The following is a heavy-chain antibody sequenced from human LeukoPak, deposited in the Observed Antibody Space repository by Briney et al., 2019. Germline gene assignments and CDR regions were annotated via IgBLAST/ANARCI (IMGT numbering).Heavy chain of an antibody. Sequence: GGSRRLSCVASGFTFSSYWMSWVRQAPGKGLEWVANIKHDGNEKYYVDSVKGRFTISRDNAKNSLYPQMNSLRAEDTAVYYCTREGYDSSGLDAFDIWGQGTMVTVSS. D-gene: IGHD3-22*01. CDR3: TREGYDSSGLDAFDI. J-gene: IGHJ3*02. V-gene: IGHV3-7*01. CDR1: GFTFSSYW. CDR2: IKHDGNEK.